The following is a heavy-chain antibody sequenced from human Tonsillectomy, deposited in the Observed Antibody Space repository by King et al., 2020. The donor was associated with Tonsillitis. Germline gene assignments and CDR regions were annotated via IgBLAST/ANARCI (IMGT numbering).Heavy chain of an antibody. D-gene: IGHD5-18*01. Sequence: VQLVESGGGVVQPGGSLRLSCAASGLTFSSYAMSWVRKAPGKGLEGVSRISGSGGSTDYADSVKGRFTISRDNSKNTLFLQMSILRAEDTALYYCAKSRTEMVTSPFDNWGQGTLLTLFS. CDR3: AKSRTEMVTSPFDN. CDR2: ISGSGGST. J-gene: IGHJ4*02. V-gene: IGHV3-23*04. CDR1: GLTFSSYA.